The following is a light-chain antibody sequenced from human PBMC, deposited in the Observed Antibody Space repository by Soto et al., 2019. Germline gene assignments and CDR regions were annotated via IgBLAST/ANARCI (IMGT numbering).Light chain of an antibody. J-gene: IGLJ1*01. CDR3: QSYDSSLSAYV. Sequence: QSVLTQPPSVSGAPGQRVTISCTGSSSNIGAGYDVHWYQQLPGIAPKLLIYDNNNRPSGVPDRFSGSKSGTSASLAITGLQAEDEADYYCQSYDSSLSAYVFGTGTKVTVL. CDR2: DNN. V-gene: IGLV1-40*01. CDR1: SSNIGAGYD.